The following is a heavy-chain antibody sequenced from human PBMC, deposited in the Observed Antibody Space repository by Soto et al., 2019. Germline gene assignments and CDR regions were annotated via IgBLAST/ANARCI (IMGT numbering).Heavy chain of an antibody. J-gene: IGHJ4*02. Sequence: GGSLRLSCAASGFTFSSYAMSWVRQAPGKGLEWVSAISGSGGSTYYADSVKGRFTISRDNSKNTLYLQMNSLRAEDTAVYYCAAYSSGWYQYFDYWGQGTLVTVSS. CDR1: GFTFSSYA. D-gene: IGHD6-19*01. CDR3: AAYSSGWYQYFDY. CDR2: ISGSGGST. V-gene: IGHV3-23*01.